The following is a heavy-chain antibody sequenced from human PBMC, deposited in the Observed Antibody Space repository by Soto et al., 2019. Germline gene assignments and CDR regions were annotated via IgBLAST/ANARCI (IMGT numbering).Heavy chain of an antibody. CDR1: GFTLSGRS. Sequence: EVQLVESGGGLVQPGGSLRLSCSTSGFTLSGRSMHWVRQTPGKGLEYVSGVSHDGNNEYHTDSVKGRFTISRDKSKNTLHLYMRSLRPEDTAVFYCARGFYGLDVWGQGTTVTVSS. CDR3: ARGFYGLDV. CDR2: VSHDGNNE. V-gene: IGHV3-64D*08. J-gene: IGHJ6*02.